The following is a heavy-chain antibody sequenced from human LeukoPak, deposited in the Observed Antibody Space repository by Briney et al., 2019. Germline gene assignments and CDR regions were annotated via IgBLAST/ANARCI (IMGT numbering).Heavy chain of an antibody. Sequence: GGSLRLSCAASGFTFSSYSMNWVRQAPGKGLEWVSYISSSGSTIYYADSVKGRFTISRDNAKNSLYLQMNSLRAEDTAVYYCARRRGSRSFDYWGQGTLVTVSS. J-gene: IGHJ4*02. CDR1: GFTFSSYS. CDR3: ARRRGSRSFDY. CDR2: ISSSGSTI. D-gene: IGHD3-16*01. V-gene: IGHV3-48*04.